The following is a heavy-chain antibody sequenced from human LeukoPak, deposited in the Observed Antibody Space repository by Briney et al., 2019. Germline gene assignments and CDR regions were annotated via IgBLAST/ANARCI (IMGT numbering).Heavy chain of an antibody. CDR1: GFTFTSYS. CDR2: ISSNSSYI. J-gene: IGHJ4*02. V-gene: IGHV3-21*01. CDR3: APPSGP. Sequence: GGSLRLSCTASGFTFTSYSMNWVRQAPGKGLEWVSSISSNSSYIYYAESVKGRFTITRDNAKNTLYLQMNSLRAEDTAVYYCAPPSGPWGQGTLVTVSS.